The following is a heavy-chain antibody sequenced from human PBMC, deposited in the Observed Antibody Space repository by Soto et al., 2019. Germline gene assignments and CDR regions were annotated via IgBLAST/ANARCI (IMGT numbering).Heavy chain of an antibody. V-gene: IGHV3-33*01. CDR1: GFTFSTYG. Sequence: QVHLVESGGGVVRPGRSLSLACEASGFTFSTYGMHWVRQAPGKGLQWVAVIWYDGTNAYYADSVKGRFTISRDNSKDTLYLEMNNLRTEDTAVYYCARVEAPLIHSDHYYYGMDVW. CDR2: IWYDGTNA. CDR3: ARVEAPLIHSDHYYYGMDV. J-gene: IGHJ6*01. D-gene: IGHD5-18*01.